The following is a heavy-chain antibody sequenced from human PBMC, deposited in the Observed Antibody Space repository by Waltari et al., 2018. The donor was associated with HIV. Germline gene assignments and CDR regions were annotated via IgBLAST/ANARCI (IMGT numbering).Heavy chain of an antibody. CDR2: MSPSSGKT. CDR1: GSELRTFD. V-gene: IGHV1-8*02. J-gene: IGHJ4*02. D-gene: IGHD3-3*01. Sequence: QVQLVQSGAEVKQPGASLRGSRKPSGSELRTFDINWVRQAPGQGFEWMGWMSPSSGKTGYAQKFHGRVSMTRDTSIDTAYMQLSRLTSRDTAVYYCARSRPGAVFGDNWGQGTLVVVSS. CDR3: ARSRPGAVFGDN.